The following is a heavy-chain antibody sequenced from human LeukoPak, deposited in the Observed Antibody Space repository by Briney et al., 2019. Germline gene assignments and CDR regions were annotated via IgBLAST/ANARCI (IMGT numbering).Heavy chain of an antibody. CDR3: ARGVTTGTTSLVY. D-gene: IGHD1-1*01. CDR1: GGSISSSSYY. J-gene: IGHJ4*02. V-gene: IGHV4-39*01. CDR2: IYYSGST. Sequence: SETLSLTCTVSGGSISSSSYYWGWIRQPPGKGLEWIGSIYYSGSTYYNPSLKSRVTISVDTSKNQFSLKLSSVTAADTAVYYCARGVTTGTTSLVYWGQGTLVTVSS.